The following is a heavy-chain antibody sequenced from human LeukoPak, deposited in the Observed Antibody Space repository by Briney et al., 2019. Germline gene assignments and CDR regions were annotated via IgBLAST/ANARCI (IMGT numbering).Heavy chain of an antibody. CDR3: ARWAGYDYVWGSYRYEGVDY. V-gene: IGHV3-23*01. J-gene: IGHJ4*02. Sequence: GGSLRLSCAASGFTFSSYAMSWVRQAPGKGLEWVSAISGSGGSTYYADSVKGRFTISRDNSKNTLYLQMNSLRAEDTAVYYCARWAGYDYVWGSYRYEGVDYWGQGTLVTVSS. D-gene: IGHD3-16*02. CDR1: GFTFSSYA. CDR2: ISGSGGST.